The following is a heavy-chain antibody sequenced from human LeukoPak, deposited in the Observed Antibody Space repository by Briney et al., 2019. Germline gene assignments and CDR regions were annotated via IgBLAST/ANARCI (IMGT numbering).Heavy chain of an antibody. Sequence: GGSLRLSCAASGLTFSSYAMSWVRQAPGKGLEWVSAISGSGGSTYYADSVKGRFTISRDNAKKSLYLEMNNLRAEDTAVYYCATDGAGFDTWGQGVLVTVSS. CDR1: GLTFSSYA. J-gene: IGHJ5*02. CDR3: ATDGAGFDT. CDR2: ISGSGGST. V-gene: IGHV3-23*01.